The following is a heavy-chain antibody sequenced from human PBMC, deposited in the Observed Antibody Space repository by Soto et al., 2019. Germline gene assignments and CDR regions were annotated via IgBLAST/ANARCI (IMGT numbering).Heavy chain of an antibody. CDR2: IWYDGSNK. V-gene: IGHV3-33*01. Sequence: QVQLVESGGGVVQPGRSLTLSCAASGFSFSSYGMHWVRQAPGKGLEWVAVIWYDGSNKYYADSVKGRFTISRDNSKNTLYMQMNRLRAEDTAVYYCARDECCGCSCWMDVWGQGTTVSVSS. CDR3: ARDECCGCSCWMDV. J-gene: IGHJ6*02. D-gene: IGHD2-15*01. CDR1: GFSFSSYG.